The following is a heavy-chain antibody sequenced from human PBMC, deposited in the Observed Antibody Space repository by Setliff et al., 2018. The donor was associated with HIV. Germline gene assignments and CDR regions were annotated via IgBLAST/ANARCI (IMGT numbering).Heavy chain of an antibody. V-gene: IGHV3-20*04. J-gene: IGHJ4*02. D-gene: IGHD3-16*02. CDR3: ARQTFYLSGSYRLYYFDY. CDR1: GLTFDDLG. CDR2: IDWSGAGA. Sequence: VGSLRLSCAASGLTFDDLGMTWVRQAPGKGLEWVSSIDWSGAGATYTDSVKGRFTISRDNAKNSLYLQMNNLRAEDTAFYYCARQTFYLSGSYRLYYFDYWGPGTLVTVSS.